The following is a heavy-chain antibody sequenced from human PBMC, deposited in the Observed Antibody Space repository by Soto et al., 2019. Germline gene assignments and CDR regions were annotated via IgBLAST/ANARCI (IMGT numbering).Heavy chain of an antibody. J-gene: IGHJ4*02. CDR3: AKDICSGTTCYGY. D-gene: IGHD2-2*01. CDR1: GFTFSTHG. CDR2: ISYDGSNK. V-gene: IGHV3-30*18. Sequence: QVHLVESGGGVVQPGRSLRLSCAASGFTFSTHGMHWVSQAPGKGLEWVAKISYDGSNKDYADSVKGRFTISRDSSKNTLYLQMNSLRAEDTAVYYCAKDICSGTTCYGYWGQGALVTVSS.